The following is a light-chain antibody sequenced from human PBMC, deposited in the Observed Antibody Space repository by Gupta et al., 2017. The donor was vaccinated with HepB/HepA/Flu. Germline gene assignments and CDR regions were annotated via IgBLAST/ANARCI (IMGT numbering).Light chain of an antibody. CDR3: QQYGSSPYT. V-gene: IGKV3-20*01. Sequence: DIVLTHSPGPLSLSPGESATLSCRASQSVTSSALAWYQHKPGQAPRLLIYGASSSATGIPDRCSGSGSGTDFTLTINRLEPEDFAVYYCQQYGSSPYTFGQGTKLEIK. J-gene: IGKJ2*01. CDR1: QSVTSSA. CDR2: GAS.